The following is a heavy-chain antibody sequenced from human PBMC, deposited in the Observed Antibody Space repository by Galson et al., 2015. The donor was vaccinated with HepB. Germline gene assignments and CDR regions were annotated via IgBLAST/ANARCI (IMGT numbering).Heavy chain of an antibody. CDR2: INPNSGGT. CDR1: GYTFTGYY. D-gene: IGHD3-22*01. V-gene: IGHV1-2*06. Sequence: SVKVSCKASGYTFTGYYMHWVRQAPGQGLEWMGRINPNSGGTNYAQKFQGRVTMTRDTSISTAYMELSRLRSDDTAVYYCARARGGSGSWFDPWGQGTLVTVSS. J-gene: IGHJ5*02. CDR3: ARARGGSGSWFDP.